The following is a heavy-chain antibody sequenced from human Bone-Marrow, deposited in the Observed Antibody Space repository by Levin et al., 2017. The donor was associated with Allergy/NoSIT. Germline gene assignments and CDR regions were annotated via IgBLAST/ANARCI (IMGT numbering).Heavy chain of an antibody. J-gene: IGHJ4*02. D-gene: IGHD2/OR15-2a*01. CDR3: AREEICSSTGCFFFDY. CDR2: VNPMLGVT. V-gene: IGHV1-69*04. CDR1: GITFNSYT. Sequence: ASVKVFCKSSGITFNSYTVNWMRQAPGQGLEWVGRVNPMLGVTAYAQKFQGRVTITADRSTNTVYMEVDSLRPEDTAVYYCAREEICSSTGCFFFDYWGQGTLVTVSS.